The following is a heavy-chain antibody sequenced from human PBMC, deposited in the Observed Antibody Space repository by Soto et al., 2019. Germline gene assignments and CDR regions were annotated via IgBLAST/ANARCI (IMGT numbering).Heavy chain of an antibody. CDR1: GYTFTSSG. CDR2: IGANNGNT. CDR3: AREGHCSSTSCSNPWFDP. V-gene: IGHV1-18*01. J-gene: IGHJ5*02. Sequence: ASVKVSCKTSGYTFTSSGISWVRQAPGQGLEWMGWIGANNGNTNYAQKVQGRVTMTRDTSISTAYMELSRLRSDDTAVYYCAREGHCSSTSCSNPWFDPWGQGTLVTVSS. D-gene: IGHD2-2*01.